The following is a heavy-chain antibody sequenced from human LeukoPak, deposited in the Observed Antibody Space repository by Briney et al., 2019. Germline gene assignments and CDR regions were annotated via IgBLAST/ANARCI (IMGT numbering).Heavy chain of an antibody. D-gene: IGHD3-9*01. Sequence: GRSLRLPCAASGFTFSSYAMHWVRQAPGKGLEWVAVISYDGSNKYYADSVKGRFTISRDNSKNTLYLQMNSLRAEDTAVYYCAKVGLLRYFDWTIDYWGQGTLVTVSS. CDR1: GFTFSSYA. CDR3: AKVGLLRYFDWTIDY. CDR2: ISYDGSNK. J-gene: IGHJ4*02. V-gene: IGHV3-30*04.